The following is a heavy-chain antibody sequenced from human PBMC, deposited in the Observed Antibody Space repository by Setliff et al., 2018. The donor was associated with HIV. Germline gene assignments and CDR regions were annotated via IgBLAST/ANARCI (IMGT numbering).Heavy chain of an antibody. V-gene: IGHV3-11*04. CDR3: ARDPPWNYDSSGYPYYFDY. CDR2: ISRGGSKA. D-gene: IGHD3-22*01. J-gene: IGHJ4*02. Sequence: GGSLRLSCAASGFSFSDYYMSWIRQAPGKGLEWITKISRGGSKAYYADSVKGRFIMSRDNAKKTLYLQMDSLGVEDTAQYYCARDPPWNYDSSGYPYYFDYWGQGTLVTVSS. CDR1: GFSFSDYY.